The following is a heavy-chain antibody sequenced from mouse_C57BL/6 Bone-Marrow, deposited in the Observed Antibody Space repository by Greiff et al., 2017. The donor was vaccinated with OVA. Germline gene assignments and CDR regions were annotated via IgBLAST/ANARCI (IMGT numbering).Heavy chain of an antibody. CDR2: IHPNSGST. Sequence: QVQLQQPGAELVKPGASVKLSCKASGYTFTSYWMHWVKQRPGQGLEWIGMIHPNSGSTNYNEKFKSKATLTVDKSSSTAYMQLSSLTSEDPAVYYCAREGEGFAYWGQGTLVTVSA. V-gene: IGHV1-64*01. CDR1: GYTFTSYW. CDR3: AREGEGFAY. J-gene: IGHJ3*01.